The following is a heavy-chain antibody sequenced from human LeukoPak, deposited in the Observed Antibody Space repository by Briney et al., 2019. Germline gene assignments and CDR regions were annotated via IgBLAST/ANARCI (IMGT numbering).Heavy chain of an antibody. J-gene: IGHJ4*02. CDR3: AREDDSSGAEFDY. CDR2: IIPFFGTA. D-gene: IGHD3-22*01. Sequence: SVSVSYMASGGTFSTFAITWGRQAPGQGLEWMGAIIPFFGTANYAHKFQGRVTLTADESTSTAYMELSSLRSEDPAVCYCAREDDSSGAEFDYWARQPWPPSP. V-gene: IGHV1-69*13. CDR1: GGTFSTFA.